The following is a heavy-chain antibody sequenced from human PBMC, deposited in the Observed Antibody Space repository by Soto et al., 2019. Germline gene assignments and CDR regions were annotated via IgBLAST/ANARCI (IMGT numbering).Heavy chain of an antibody. CDR3: AKGGLGRYSYVAY. CDR1: GFTFSSYG. Sequence: QVQLVESGGGVVQPGRSLRLSCAASGFTFSSYGMHWVRQAPGKGLEWVAVISYDGSNKYYADSVKGRFTISRDNSKNTLDLQMNSLRAEDTAVYYCAKGGLGRYSYVAYWGQGTLVTVSS. D-gene: IGHD5-18*01. CDR2: ISYDGSNK. V-gene: IGHV3-30*18. J-gene: IGHJ4*02.